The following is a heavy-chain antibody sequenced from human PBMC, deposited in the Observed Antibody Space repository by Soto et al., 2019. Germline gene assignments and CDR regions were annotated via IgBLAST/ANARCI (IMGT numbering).Heavy chain of an antibody. CDR2: IRGDGSIT. V-gene: IGHV3-74*01. CDR3: AGGGHAGAGIYYLGD. J-gene: IGHJ4*02. Sequence: EVQLVESGGGLVQSGGSLRLSCTASGISFSTYWMHWVRQAPGKGLVWISRIRGDGSITNYADSVRGRFTISRDNAKNIRCLQVNSLRDEDTAVYYCAGGGHAGAGIYYLGDWGQGTLVTVSS. D-gene: IGHD3-10*01. CDR1: GISFSTYW.